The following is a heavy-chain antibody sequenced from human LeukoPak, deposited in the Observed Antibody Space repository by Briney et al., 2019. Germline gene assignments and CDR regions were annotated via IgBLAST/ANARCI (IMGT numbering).Heavy chain of an antibody. CDR2: IIPIFGTP. J-gene: IGHJ6*03. D-gene: IGHD3-3*01. CDR3: ARSLFRFLEWSYRSYYYYYMDV. Sequence: GASVKVSCKASGYTFTGYYMHWVRQAPGQGLEWMGGIIPIFGTPNYAQKFQGRVTITADKSTSTAYMELSSLRSEDTAVYYCARSLFRFLEWSYRSYYYYYMDVWGKGTTVTVSS. V-gene: IGHV1-69*06. CDR1: GYTFTGYY.